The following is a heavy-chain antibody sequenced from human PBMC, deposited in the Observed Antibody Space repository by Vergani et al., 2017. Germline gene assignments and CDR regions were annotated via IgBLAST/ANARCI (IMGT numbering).Heavy chain of an antibody. V-gene: IGHV4-59*01. D-gene: IGHD1-26*01. J-gene: IGHJ6*03. CDR2: IYYSGST. CDR3: ARGEDYYYYYYMDV. Sequence: QVQLQESGPGLVKPSETLSLTCTVSGGSISSYYWSWIRQPPGKGLEWIGYIYYSGSTKYNPSLKSRVTITVDTSKNQFSLKLSSVTAADTAVYDCARGEDYYYYYYMDVWGKGTTVTVSS. CDR1: GGSISSYY.